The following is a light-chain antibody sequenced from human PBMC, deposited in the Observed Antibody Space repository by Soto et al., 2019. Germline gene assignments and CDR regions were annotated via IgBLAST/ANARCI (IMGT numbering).Light chain of an antibody. V-gene: IGKV3-15*01. CDR1: QSVSSN. CDR3: QQYNNWPRT. CDR2: GAS. J-gene: IGKJ2*01. Sequence: EIVMTQSPATLSVSPGERATVSCRASQSVSSNLAWYQQKPGQAPRLLIYGASTRATGIPDRFIGSGSGTEFTLTIGSLQSEDFAVYYCQQYNNWPRTFGQGTNLEIK.